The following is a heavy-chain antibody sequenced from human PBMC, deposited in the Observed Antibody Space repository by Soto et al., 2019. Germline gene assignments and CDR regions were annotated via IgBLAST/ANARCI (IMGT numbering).Heavy chain of an antibody. J-gene: IGHJ4*02. D-gene: IGHD1-1*01. CDR2: ISDNGGNT. Sequence: GGSLSLSCVASGFTFSTVAMTWVRQAPGKGLEWVSSISDNGGNTDYADSVRGRFTLSRDNSKNTLYLQMNHLKAEDTAVYYCAKLYWNPRYFDYWGQGARVTVSS. CDR1: GFTFSTVA. CDR3: AKLYWNPRYFDY. V-gene: IGHV3-23*01.